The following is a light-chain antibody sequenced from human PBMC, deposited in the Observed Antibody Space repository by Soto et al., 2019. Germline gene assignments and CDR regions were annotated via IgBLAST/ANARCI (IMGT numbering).Light chain of an antibody. CDR1: QSVNNN. CDR3: QHYKNWWT. CDR2: GAS. J-gene: IGKJ1*01. Sequence: EIVMTQSPATLSVSPGERATLSCRASQSVNNNLAWYQQKPGQAPRLLIYGASTRATGIPARFSGSGSGTEFTLTISSLQSGDFAVYYCQHYKNWWTFGQGTKVEIK. V-gene: IGKV3-15*01.